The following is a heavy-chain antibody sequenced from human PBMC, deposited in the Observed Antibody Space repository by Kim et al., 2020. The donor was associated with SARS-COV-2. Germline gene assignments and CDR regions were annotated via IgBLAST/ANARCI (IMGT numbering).Heavy chain of an antibody. Sequence: SETLSLTCAVYGGSFSGYYWSWIRQPPGKGLEWIGEINHSGSTNYNPSLKSRVTISVDTSKNQFSLKLSSVTAADTAGYYCARAPPLLWFGELLFLNTAYYDSSGPPFDYWGQGTLVTVSS. D-gene: IGHD3-10*01. J-gene: IGHJ4*02. V-gene: IGHV4-34*01. CDR2: INHSGST. CDR3: ARAPPLLWFGELLFLNTAYYDSSGPPFDY. CDR1: GGSFSGYY.